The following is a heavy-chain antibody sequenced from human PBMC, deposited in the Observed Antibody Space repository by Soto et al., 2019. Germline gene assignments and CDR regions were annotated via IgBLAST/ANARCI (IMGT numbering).Heavy chain of an antibody. V-gene: IGHV1-69*13. Sequence: ASVKVSCKASGGTFSSYAISWVRQAPGQGLEWMGGIIPIFGTANYAQKFQGRVTITADESTSTAYMELSSLRSEDTAVYYCARGGIAAAGAFDYWGQGTLVTVSS. D-gene: IGHD6-13*01. CDR1: GGTFSSYA. CDR3: ARGGIAAAGAFDY. J-gene: IGHJ4*02. CDR2: IIPIFGTA.